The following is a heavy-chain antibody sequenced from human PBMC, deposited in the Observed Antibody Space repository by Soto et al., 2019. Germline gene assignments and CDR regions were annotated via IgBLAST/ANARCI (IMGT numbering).Heavy chain of an antibody. CDR3: ARADRTLVTSYSLDV. Sequence: PSGTLCLTCAVYGGTFRGYYWSWIRQPPGKGLEWIGEINHSGTINFNPSLKSRLTISLDTSKKHFSLKLSSVTDADTAAYYCARADRTLVTSYSLDVWGQGTTVTVSS. D-gene: IGHD2-21*02. CDR1: GGTFRGYY. CDR2: INHSGTI. V-gene: IGHV4-34*01. J-gene: IGHJ6*02.